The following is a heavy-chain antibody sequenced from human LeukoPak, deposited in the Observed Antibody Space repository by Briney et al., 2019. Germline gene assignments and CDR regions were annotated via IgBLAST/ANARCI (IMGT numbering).Heavy chain of an antibody. CDR2: ISAYNGKT. D-gene: IGHD3-3*01. CDR3: ARETPQQRSYYDFWSGYYNSGDYYGMDV. Sequence: ASVNVSCKASGYTFNNFDISWLRQAPGQGLEWMGSISAYNGKTNYGQNLQGRVTIARDTSATTAVMELRSLRSDETAVYYCARETPQQRSYYDFWSGYYNSGDYYGMDVWGQGTTVTVSS. J-gene: IGHJ6*02. CDR1: GYTFNNFD. V-gene: IGHV1-18*01.